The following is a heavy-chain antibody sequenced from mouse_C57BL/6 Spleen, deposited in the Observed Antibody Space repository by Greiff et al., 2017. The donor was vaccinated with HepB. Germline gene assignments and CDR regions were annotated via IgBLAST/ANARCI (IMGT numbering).Heavy chain of an antibody. CDR3: ARVGTGTPYFDY. CDR2: ISDGGSYT. V-gene: IGHV5-4*03. Sequence: EVKLVESGGGLVKPGGSLKLSCAASGFTFSSYAMSWVRQTPEKRLEWVATISDGGSYTYYPDNVKGRFTISRDNAKNNLYLQMSHLKSEDTAMYYCARVGTGTPYFDYWGQGTTLTVSS. D-gene: IGHD4-1*01. J-gene: IGHJ2*01. CDR1: GFTFSSYA.